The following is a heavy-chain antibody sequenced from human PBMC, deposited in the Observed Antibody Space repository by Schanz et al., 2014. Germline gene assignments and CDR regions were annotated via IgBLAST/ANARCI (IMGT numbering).Heavy chain of an antibody. Sequence: QVQLVQSGAEVKKPGASVKVSCKASGYTFTSYGISWVRQAPGQGLEWMGRIIPILGIATYAQKFQGRLTITADKSTSTAYMELSSLRSEDTAVYYCARGPSQGYSYGHNIGAYYYGMDVWGQGTTVTVSS. V-gene: IGHV1-69*09. CDR1: GYTFTSYG. J-gene: IGHJ6*02. D-gene: IGHD5-18*01. CDR3: ARGPSQGYSYGHNIGAYYYGMDV. CDR2: IIPILGIA.